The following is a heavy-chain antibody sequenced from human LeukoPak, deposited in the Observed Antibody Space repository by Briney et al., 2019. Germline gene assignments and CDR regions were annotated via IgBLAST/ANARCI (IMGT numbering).Heavy chain of an antibody. Sequence: PGGSLRLSCAVSGFTFNKYYMHWVRQAPGKGLVWVSRISSDGINTNYADSVKGRFTTSRDNAKNTLYLQMNSLRAEDTAVYYCIRVPYWGQGALVTVSS. V-gene: IGHV3-74*01. CDR1: GFTFNKYY. CDR3: IRVPY. J-gene: IGHJ4*02. CDR2: ISSDGINT.